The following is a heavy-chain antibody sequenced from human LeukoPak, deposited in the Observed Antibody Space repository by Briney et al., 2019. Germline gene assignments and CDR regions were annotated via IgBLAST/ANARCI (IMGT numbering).Heavy chain of an antibody. J-gene: IGHJ5*02. V-gene: IGHV3-30-3*01. CDR1: GFTFSSYA. CDR3: AGNYGTFYNWFDP. CDR2: ISYDGSNK. D-gene: IGHD1-1*01. Sequence: GGSLRLSCAASGFTFSSYAMHWVRQAPGKGLEWVAVISYDGSNKYYADSVKGRFTISRDNSKNTLYLQMNSLRAEDTAVYYCAGNYGTFYNWFDPWGQGTLVTVSS.